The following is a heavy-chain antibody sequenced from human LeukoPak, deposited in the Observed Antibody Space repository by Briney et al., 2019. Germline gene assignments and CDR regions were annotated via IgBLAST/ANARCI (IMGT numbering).Heavy chain of an antibody. V-gene: IGHV3-48*01. D-gene: IGHD2-15*01. CDR1: GFTFSTYS. Sequence: GGSLRLSCAASGFTFSTYSMNWVRQAPGKGLEWVSYISSSGTIYYADSVKGRFAISSDNAKNSLYLQMNSLRAEDTAVYYCARDPRGYCSGGSCHKPYYFDYWGQGTLVTVSS. CDR2: ISSSGTI. J-gene: IGHJ4*02. CDR3: ARDPRGYCSGGSCHKPYYFDY.